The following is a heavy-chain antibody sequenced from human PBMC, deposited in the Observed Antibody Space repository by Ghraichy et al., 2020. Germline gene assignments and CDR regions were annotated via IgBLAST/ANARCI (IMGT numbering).Heavy chain of an antibody. V-gene: IGHV7-4-1*02. CDR3: ARVVTSAAGYYFDS. J-gene: IGHJ4*02. CDR2: INTNSGNP. CDR1: GYNFTTNS. Sequence: ASVKVSGKASGYNFTTNSLTWVRQAPGQGLEWMGWINTNSGNPLFAQGFTGRIVLSLDTSASTAYLEITSLQAEYTAVYYCARVVTSAAGYYFDSWGQGTLVTVSS. D-gene: IGHD2-15*01.